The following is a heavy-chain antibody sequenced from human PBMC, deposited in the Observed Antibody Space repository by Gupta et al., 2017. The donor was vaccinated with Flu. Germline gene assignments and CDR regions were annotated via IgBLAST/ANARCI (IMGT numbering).Heavy chain of an antibody. V-gene: IGHV3-33*01. CDR2: IWYDGSNK. D-gene: IGHD2-2*01. Sequence: QVQLVESGGGVVQPGRSLRLSCAASGFTFSSYGMHWVRQAPGKGLEWVAVIWYDGSNKYYADSVKGRFTISRDNSKNTLYLQMNSLRAEDTAVYYCARDGYCSSTSCPYYFDYWGQGTLVTVSS. J-gene: IGHJ4*02. CDR1: GFTFSSYG. CDR3: ARDGYCSSTSCPYYFDY.